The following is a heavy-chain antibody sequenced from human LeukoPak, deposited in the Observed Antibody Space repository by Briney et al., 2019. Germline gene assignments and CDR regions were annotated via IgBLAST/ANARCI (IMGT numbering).Heavy chain of an antibody. V-gene: IGHV3-21*01. CDR1: GFTFSSYS. Sequence: GGSLRLSCAASGFTFSSYSMNWVRQAPGKGLEWVSSISSSSSYTYYADSVKGRFTISRDNAKNSLYLQMNSLRAEDTAVYYCAGGSDGDYVPDAFDIWGQGTMVTVSS. CDR2: ISSSSSYT. CDR3: AGGSDGDYVPDAFDI. J-gene: IGHJ3*02. D-gene: IGHD4-17*01.